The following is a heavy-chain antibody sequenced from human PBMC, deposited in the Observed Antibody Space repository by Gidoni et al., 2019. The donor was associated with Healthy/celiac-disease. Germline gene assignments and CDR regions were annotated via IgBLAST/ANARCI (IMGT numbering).Heavy chain of an antibody. J-gene: IGHJ4*02. Sequence: EVQLVASGGGLVQPGGSLRLSCAASGFTFSSYSMNWVRQAPGKGLEWVSYISLRSSTIYYADSVKGRFTISRDNAKNALYLQMNSLRDEDTAVYYGARDLRGSYTFDDWGQGTLVTVSS. V-gene: IGHV3-48*02. CDR3: ARDLRGSYTFDD. D-gene: IGHD1-26*01. CDR2: ISLRSSTI. CDR1: GFTFSSYS.